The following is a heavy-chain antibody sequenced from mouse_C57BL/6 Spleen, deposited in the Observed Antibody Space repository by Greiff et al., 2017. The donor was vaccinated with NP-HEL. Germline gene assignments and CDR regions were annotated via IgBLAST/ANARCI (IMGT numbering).Heavy chain of an antibody. J-gene: IGHJ4*01. CDR1: GFTFSNYW. Sequence: EVQLVESGGGLVQPGGSMKLSCVASGFTFSNYWMNWVRQSPEKGLEWVAQIRLKSDNYATHYAESVKGRFTISRDDSKSSVYLQMNNLRAEDTGIYYCTGGGWGDYWGQGTSVTVSS. CDR3: TGGGWGDY. CDR2: IRLKSDNYAT. V-gene: IGHV6-3*01. D-gene: IGHD3-3*01.